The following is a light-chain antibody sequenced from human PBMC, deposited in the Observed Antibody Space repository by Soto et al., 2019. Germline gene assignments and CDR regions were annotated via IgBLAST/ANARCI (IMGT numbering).Light chain of an antibody. CDR1: SSDVGSYNL. CDR3: CSYAGSSTWV. CDR2: EVT. J-gene: IGLJ3*02. Sequence: QSALTQPASVSGSPGQSITISCTGTSSDVGSYNLVSWYQHHPGKAPKVMIYEVTKRPSGVSDRFSGSKSGHTASLTISGLQADDEADYYCCSYAGSSTWVFGGGTKLTVL. V-gene: IGLV2-23*02.